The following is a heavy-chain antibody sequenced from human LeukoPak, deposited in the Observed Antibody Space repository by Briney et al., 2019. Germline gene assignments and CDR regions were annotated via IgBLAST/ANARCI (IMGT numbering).Heavy chain of an antibody. V-gene: IGHV1-24*01. D-gene: IGHD1-26*01. Sequence: ASVKVSCKVSGYTLTELSMHWVRQAPGKGLEWMGGFDPKDGETIYAQKFQGRVTMTEDTSTDTAYMELSSLRSEDTAVYYCAKDPRLRWEPTGGGEQYYYGMDVWGQGTTVTVSS. CDR2: FDPKDGET. CDR3: AKDPRLRWEPTGGGEQYYYGMDV. J-gene: IGHJ6*02. CDR1: GYTLTELS.